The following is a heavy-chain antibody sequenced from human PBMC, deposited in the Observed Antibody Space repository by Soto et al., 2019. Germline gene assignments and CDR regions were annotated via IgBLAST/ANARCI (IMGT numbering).Heavy chain of an antibody. D-gene: IGHD1-26*01. CDR3: ARTTYSSGTYAFDI. J-gene: IGHJ3*02. CDR1: GGSISSNNW. CDR2: IYHSGST. Sequence: QVQLQESGPGLVKPSGTLSLTCAVSGGSISSNNWWSWVRQPPGKGLEWIGEIYHSGSTNYNPSLKGRVTLSVDKSTSQFSLKLSSVTAADTAVYSCARTTYSSGTYAFDIWGQGTMVTVSS. V-gene: IGHV4-4*02.